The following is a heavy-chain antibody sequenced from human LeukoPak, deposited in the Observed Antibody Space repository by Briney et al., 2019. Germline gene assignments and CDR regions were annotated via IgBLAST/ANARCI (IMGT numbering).Heavy chain of an antibody. CDR1: GGSISTYS. CDR3: TRIKTPGCVDY. Sequence: SETLSLTCTVSGGSISTYSWNWIRQPAGKGLEWIGRLYSSGTTKYNPSLESRVTISVDTSKNQFSLKMRSVTAADTAVYYCTRIKTPGCVDYWGQGTLVTVSS. V-gene: IGHV4-4*07. D-gene: IGHD1-14*01. J-gene: IGHJ4*02. CDR2: LYSSGTT.